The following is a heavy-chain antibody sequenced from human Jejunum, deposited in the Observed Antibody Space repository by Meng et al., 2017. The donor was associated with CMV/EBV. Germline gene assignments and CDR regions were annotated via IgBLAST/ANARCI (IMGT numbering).Heavy chain of an antibody. V-gene: IGHV4-61*01. D-gene: IGHD1-26*01. CDR3: ARVSVGASYYFDY. J-gene: IGHJ4*02. CDR1: GSSVSSGSYY. CDR2: IYYSGGT. Sequence: GSSVSSGSYYWSWIRQPPRKGLEWIVYIYYSGGTNYYPSLKRRVTISIDTSKNQFSLKLSSVTAADTAVYYCARVSVGASYYFDYWGPGTLVTVSS.